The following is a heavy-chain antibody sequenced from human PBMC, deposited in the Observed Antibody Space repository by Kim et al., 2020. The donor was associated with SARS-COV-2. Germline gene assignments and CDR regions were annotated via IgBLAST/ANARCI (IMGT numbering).Heavy chain of an antibody. CDR1: GGSISSSSYY. CDR2: IYYSGST. J-gene: IGHJ4*02. CDR3: ARHDYYYGSGMEFDY. D-gene: IGHD3-10*01. V-gene: IGHV4-39*01. Sequence: SETLSLTCTVSGGSISSSSYYWGWIRQPPGKGLEWIGSIYYSGSTYYNPSLKSRVTISVDTSKNQFSLKLSSVTAADTAVYYCARHDYYYGSGMEFDYWGQGTLVTVSS.